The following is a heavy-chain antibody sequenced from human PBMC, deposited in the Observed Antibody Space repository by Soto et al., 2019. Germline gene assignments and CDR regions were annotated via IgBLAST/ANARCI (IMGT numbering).Heavy chain of an antibody. CDR3: TRDENGVGPTQDY. CDR2: INNDGTRT. J-gene: IGHJ4*02. D-gene: IGHD1-26*01. V-gene: IGHV3-74*01. Sequence: EMQLVESGGGLVQPGGSLRLSCAASGFTFSHYWMHWVRQVPGKGLVWVSRINNDGTRTFYADSVKSRFTVSRDNAKNTLYLQMNSLRAEDTALYYCTRDENGVGPTQDYWGQGTLVTVSS. CDR1: GFTFSHYW.